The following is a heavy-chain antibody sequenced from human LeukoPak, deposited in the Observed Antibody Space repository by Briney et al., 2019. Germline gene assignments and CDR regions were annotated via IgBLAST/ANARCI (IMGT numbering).Heavy chain of an antibody. CDR1: GYTFTSYD. D-gene: IGHD3-22*01. CDR3: ARGSGYYYDGLYDY. V-gene: IGHV1-8*01. J-gene: IGHJ4*02. Sequence: ASVKVSCKASGYTFTSYDINWVRQATGQGLEWMGWMNPNSGNTGYAQKFQGRVTMTRNTSISTAYMELSGLRSEDTAVYYCARGSGYYYDGLYDYWGQGTLVTVSS. CDR2: MNPNSGNT.